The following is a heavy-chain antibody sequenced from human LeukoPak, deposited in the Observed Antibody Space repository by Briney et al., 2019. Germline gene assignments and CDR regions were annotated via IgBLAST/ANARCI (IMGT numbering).Heavy chain of an antibody. Sequence: SETLSLTCAVYGGSFSGYYWSWIRQPPGKGLEWIGEINHNRSTNYNPSLTSRVTLSLDTSKNQFSLKLSSVTAADTAVYYCAREAAEDYWGQGTLVTVSS. D-gene: IGHD6-13*01. V-gene: IGHV4-34*01. J-gene: IGHJ4*02. CDR3: AREAAEDY. CDR1: GGSFSGYY. CDR2: INHNRST.